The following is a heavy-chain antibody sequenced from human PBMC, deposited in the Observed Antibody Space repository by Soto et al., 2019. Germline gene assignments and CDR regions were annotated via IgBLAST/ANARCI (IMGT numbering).Heavy chain of an antibody. CDR1: GYAYSSYF. V-gene: IGHV1-18*01. Sequence: QVQLVQYGAEVKKPGASVKVSCKASGYAYSSYFISWVRQAPGQGLEWMGWISAYNGNTNYAQNLQGRVTMTTDTATSSAYMELRSLRSDDTAVYYCARDIPPVDYWGQGTLVTVSS. J-gene: IGHJ4*02. CDR2: ISAYNGNT. CDR3: ARDIPPVDY.